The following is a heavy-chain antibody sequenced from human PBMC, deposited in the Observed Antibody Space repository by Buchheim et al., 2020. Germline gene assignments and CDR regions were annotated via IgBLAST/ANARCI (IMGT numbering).Heavy chain of an antibody. CDR1: GGTFSSYT. J-gene: IGHJ6*02. V-gene: IGHV1-69*02. D-gene: IGHD2-2*01. Sequence: QVQLVQSGAEVKKPGSSVKVSCKASGGTFSSYTISWVRQAPGQGLEWMGRIIPILGIANYAQKFQGRVTITADKSTSTAYMELSSLRSEDTVVYYCARYCSSTSCYWEYYYGMDVWGQGTT. CDR3: ARYCSSTSCYWEYYYGMDV. CDR2: IIPILGIA.